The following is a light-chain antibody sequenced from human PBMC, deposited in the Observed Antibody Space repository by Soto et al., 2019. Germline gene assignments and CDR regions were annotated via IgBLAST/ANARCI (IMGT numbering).Light chain of an antibody. CDR2: GAS. Sequence: IVLTQSPGTLSLSPGERATLSGRAMQSVSSSYLAWYQQKPGQAPRLLIYGASSRATGIPDRVSGSGSGTDFTLTISRLEPEEFAVYYCQQYGSSPGAFGQGTKVEIK. CDR1: QSVSSSY. V-gene: IGKV3-20*01. CDR3: QQYGSSPGA. J-gene: IGKJ1*01.